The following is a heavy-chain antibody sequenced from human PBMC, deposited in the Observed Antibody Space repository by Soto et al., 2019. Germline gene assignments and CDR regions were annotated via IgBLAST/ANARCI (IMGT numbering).Heavy chain of an antibody. J-gene: IGHJ4*02. CDR3: AGTTGY. CDR2: VSPDHGNA. CDR1: GYTFTDYD. D-gene: IGHD2-8*02. V-gene: IGHV1-8*01. Sequence: QVRVVQSGAEVKKPGASVKVSCKTSGYTFTDYDINWVRQAPGQGLEWMGWVSPDHGNAGYAQQFQGRVTMTSDTSISTVFMELTNLRSEDTAVYYCAGTTGYWGQGTKVTVSS.